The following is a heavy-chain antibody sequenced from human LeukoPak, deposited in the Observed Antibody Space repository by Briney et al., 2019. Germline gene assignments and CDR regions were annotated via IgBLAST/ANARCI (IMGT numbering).Heavy chain of an antibody. CDR3: AKVPTMIVVVITGFDY. Sequence: GGSLRLSCAASGFTFSSYAMHWVRQAPGKGLEWVAVISYDGSNKYYADSVKGRFTISRDNSKNTLYLQMNSLRAEDTAVYYCAKVPTMIVVVITGFDYWGQGTLVTVSS. CDR1: GFTFSSYA. CDR2: ISYDGSNK. J-gene: IGHJ4*02. V-gene: IGHV3-30*04. D-gene: IGHD3-22*01.